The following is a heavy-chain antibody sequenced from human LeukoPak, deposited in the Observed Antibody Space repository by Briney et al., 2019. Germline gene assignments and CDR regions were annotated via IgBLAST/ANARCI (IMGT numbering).Heavy chain of an antibody. D-gene: IGHD6-19*01. CDR1: GFTFSSYW. Sequence: GGSLRLSCAASGFTFSSYWMSWVRQAPGEGLEWVANIREDGSEQYYVDSVKGRFTITRDNAKNLLYLQVNSLRAEDTAVYYCARDVSNSGWYEGTFDVWGQGTMVTVSS. CDR2: IREDGSEQ. CDR3: ARDVSNSGWYEGTFDV. J-gene: IGHJ3*01. V-gene: IGHV3-7*03.